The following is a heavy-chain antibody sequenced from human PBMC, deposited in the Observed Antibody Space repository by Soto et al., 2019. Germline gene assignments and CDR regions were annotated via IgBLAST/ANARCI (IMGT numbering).Heavy chain of an antibody. Sequence: QVQLVQSGAEVKKPGSSVKVSCKASGGTFSTYAITWVRQAPGHGLEWMGGIIPIFRSSHYAQKFQGRFTIAADEATSTAYMELSSLRSDDTAVYYCAKVSHAPYDYYAMDVWGQGTTVTVSS. CDR3: AKVSHAPYDYYAMDV. J-gene: IGHJ6*02. CDR1: GGTFSTYA. V-gene: IGHV1-69*01. CDR2: IIPIFRSS.